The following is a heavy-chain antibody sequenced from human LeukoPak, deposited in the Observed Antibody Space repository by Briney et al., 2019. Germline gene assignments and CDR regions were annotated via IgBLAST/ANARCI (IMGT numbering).Heavy chain of an antibody. V-gene: IGHV3-15*01. J-gene: IGHJ6*03. Sequence: GGSLRLSCAASGFTFSNAWMSWVRQAPGKGLEWVGRIKSKTDGGTTDYAAPVKGRFTISRDDSKNTLYLQMNSLKTEGTAVYYCTTEGVVAATSYMDVWGKGTTVTVSS. D-gene: IGHD2-15*01. CDR3: TTEGVVAATSYMDV. CDR2: IKSKTDGGTT. CDR1: GFTFSNAW.